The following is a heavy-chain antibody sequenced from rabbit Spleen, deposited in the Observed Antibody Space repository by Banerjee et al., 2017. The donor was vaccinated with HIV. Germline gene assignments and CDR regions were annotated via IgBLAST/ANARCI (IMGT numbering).Heavy chain of an antibody. J-gene: IGHJ6*01. CDR2: IYAGSSAST. Sequence: QEQLEESGGDLVKPGASLTLTCKASGFSFSGGYFMCWVRQAPGKGLEWIACIYAGSSASTYYASWAKGRFTISKTSSTTVTLQMTSLTAADTATYFCARYVDSGDYLHLWGPGTLVTVS. D-gene: IGHD2-1*01. CDR1: GFSFSGGYF. CDR3: ARYVDSGDYLHL. V-gene: IGHV1S45*01.